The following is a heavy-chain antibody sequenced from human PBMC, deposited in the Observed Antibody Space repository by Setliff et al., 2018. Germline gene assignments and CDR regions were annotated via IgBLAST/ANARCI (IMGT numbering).Heavy chain of an antibody. CDR1: GYTLTKLS. J-gene: IGHJ6*03. Sequence: ASVKVSCKVSGYTLTKLSMHWVRQAPGKGLEWMGGFNPEDGETIYAQKFQGRVSMTGDTSRDTAYMELSSLRSEDTAVYFCATGVRQGFYFYMDVWGKGTTVTVSS. CDR2: FNPEDGET. D-gene: IGHD3-3*01. V-gene: IGHV1-24*01. CDR3: ATGVRQGFYFYMDV.